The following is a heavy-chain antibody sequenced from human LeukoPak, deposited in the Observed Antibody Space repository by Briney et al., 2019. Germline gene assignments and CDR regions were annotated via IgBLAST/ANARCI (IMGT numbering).Heavy chain of an antibody. CDR3: ARPHLYYYYLDV. CDR1: GGTFSSYA. Sequence: ASVKVSCKASGGTFSSYAISWVRQAPGQELEWMGWINPISGGTNYAQRFQGRVTMTRDTSISTAYMELSRLTSDDTAVYYCARPHLYYYYLDVCGKGTTVTISS. CDR2: INPISGGT. J-gene: IGHJ6*03. V-gene: IGHV1-2*02.